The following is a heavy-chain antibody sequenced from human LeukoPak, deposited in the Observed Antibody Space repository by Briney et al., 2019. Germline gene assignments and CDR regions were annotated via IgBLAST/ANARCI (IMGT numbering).Heavy chain of an antibody. CDR3: ARDLRYYDFWSGWNYYYYGMDV. J-gene: IGHJ6*02. Sequence: GASVKVSCKASGYTLTGYYMHWVRQAPGQGLEWMGWINPNSGGTNYAQKFQGRVTMTRDTSISTAYMELSRLRSDDTAVYYCARDLRYYDFWSGWNYYYYGMDVWGQGTTVTVSS. V-gene: IGHV1-2*02. D-gene: IGHD3-3*01. CDR2: INPNSGGT. CDR1: GYTLTGYY.